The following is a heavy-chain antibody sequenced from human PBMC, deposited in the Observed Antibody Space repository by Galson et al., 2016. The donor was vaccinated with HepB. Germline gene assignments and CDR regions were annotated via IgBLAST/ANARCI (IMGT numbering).Heavy chain of an antibody. CDR1: GDIFNNYA. D-gene: IGHD3-22*01. CDR3: ARDKDAEFRDSSGYYRYFGY. J-gene: IGHJ4*02. CDR2: FIPIFGTP. V-gene: IGHV1-69*06. Sequence: SVKVSCKASGDIFNNYAISWVRQAPGQGLEWMGGFIPIFGTPNYAQKFKGSVTITADKSTGTVYMELSSLRSEDTAVYYCARDKDAEFRDSSGYYRYFGYWGQGTLITVSS.